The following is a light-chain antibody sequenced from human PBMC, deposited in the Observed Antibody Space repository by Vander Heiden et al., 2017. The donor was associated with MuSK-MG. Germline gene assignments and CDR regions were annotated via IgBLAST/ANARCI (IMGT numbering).Light chain of an antibody. CDR3: SSYTSSSTKV. CDR2: EVS. V-gene: IGLV2-14*01. Sequence: QSALTPPASVSGSPAQSLTISCTGTSSDVGGYNYVSWYQQNPGKAPKLMIYEVSDRPSGVSNRFSGSKSGNTASLTIAGLQAEDEADYYCSSYTSSSTKVFGTGTKVTVL. J-gene: IGLJ1*01. CDR1: SSDVGGYNY.